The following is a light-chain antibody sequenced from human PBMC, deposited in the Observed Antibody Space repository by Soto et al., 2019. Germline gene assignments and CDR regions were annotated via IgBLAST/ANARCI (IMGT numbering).Light chain of an antibody. V-gene: IGKV3-11*01. CDR3: QQRYNRRPIT. CDR2: DAS. Sequence: EIVLTQSPATLSLSPGERATLSCRASQSVSSYLAWYQQKPGQAPRLLIYDASNRATGIPARFSGSGSETDFTLTISSLEPEDFAVYYCQQRYNRRPITFGQGTRLEIK. CDR1: QSVSSY. J-gene: IGKJ5*01.